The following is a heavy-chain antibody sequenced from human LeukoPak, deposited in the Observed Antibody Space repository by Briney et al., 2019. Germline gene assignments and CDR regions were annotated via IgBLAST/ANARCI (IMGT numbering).Heavy chain of an antibody. Sequence: ASVKVSCEVSEYTFTGYYIHWVRQAPGKGLEYMGWINADSGDTKCAQRLRGRVTMTRDTSINTAYMELSSLTSDDTAVYYCARENSGSGTFDYWGQGTLVTVSS. V-gene: IGHV1-2*02. J-gene: IGHJ4*02. CDR3: ARENSGSGTFDY. D-gene: IGHD3-10*01. CDR1: EYTFTGYY. CDR2: INADSGDT.